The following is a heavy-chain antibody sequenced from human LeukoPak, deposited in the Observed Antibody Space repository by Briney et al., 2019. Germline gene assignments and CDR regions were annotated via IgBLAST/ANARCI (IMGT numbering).Heavy chain of an antibody. Sequence: PGASLRLSCAASGFTFSSYTMSWVRQAPGKGLEWVSAISGSGGSTYYADSVKGWFTTSRDNSKNTLWLQMNSLRAEDSAVYYCAKAGTTSIDYSGMDVWGQGTTVTVSS. V-gene: IGHV3-23*01. J-gene: IGHJ6*02. CDR3: AKAGTTSIDYSGMDV. D-gene: IGHD1-7*01. CDR1: GFTFSSYT. CDR2: ISGSGGST.